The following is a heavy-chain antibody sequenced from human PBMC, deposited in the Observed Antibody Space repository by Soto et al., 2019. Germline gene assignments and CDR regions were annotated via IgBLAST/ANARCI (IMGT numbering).Heavy chain of an antibody. Sequence: EVQLVESGGGLVKTGGSLRLSCAASGFDFSKAWMSWVRQAPGKGLEWVGRLMSKTDGGTTVYAAPVKGRFTISRDDSKNTLYLQISSLNTEDTDVYYCAAGTGRTDLDYWGQGTLVTVSS. CDR2: LMSKTDGGTT. CDR1: GFDFSKAW. J-gene: IGHJ4*02. CDR3: AAGTGRTDLDY. V-gene: IGHV3-15*01. D-gene: IGHD2-2*01.